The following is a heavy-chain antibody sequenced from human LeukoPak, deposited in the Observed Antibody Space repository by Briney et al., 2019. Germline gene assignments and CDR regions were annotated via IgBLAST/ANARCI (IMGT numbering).Heavy chain of an antibody. CDR2: ISGSGGST. CDR1: GFTFSSYA. CDR3: ARNRFSGYDYFDY. Sequence: HPGGSLRLSCAASGFTFSSYAMSWVRQAPGKGLEWVSAISGSGGSTYYADSEKGRFTISRDNSKNTLYLQMNSLRREDTAVYYCARNRFSGYDYFDYWGQGTLVTVSS. D-gene: IGHD5-12*01. V-gene: IGHV3-23*01. J-gene: IGHJ4*02.